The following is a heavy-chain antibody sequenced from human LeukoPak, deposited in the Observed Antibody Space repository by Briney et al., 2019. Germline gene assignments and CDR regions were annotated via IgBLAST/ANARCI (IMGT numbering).Heavy chain of an antibody. CDR2: INPNSGGT. D-gene: IGHD2-21*02. Sequence: ASVKVSCKASGYTFTGYYMHWVRQAPGQGLEWMGWINPNSGGTNYAQKFQGRVTMTRDTSISTAYMELSRLRFDDTAVYYCARSIVVVTAGVDYWGQGTLVTVSS. J-gene: IGHJ4*02. CDR1: GYTFTGYY. V-gene: IGHV1-2*02. CDR3: ARSIVVVTAGVDY.